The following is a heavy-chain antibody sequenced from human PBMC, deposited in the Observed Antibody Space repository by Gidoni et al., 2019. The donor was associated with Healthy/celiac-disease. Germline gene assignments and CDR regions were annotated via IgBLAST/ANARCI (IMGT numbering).Heavy chain of an antibody. CDR3: ARAVGYCSSTSCYDDYYGMDV. Sequence: QVQLVQAGAEVKKPGSWVKVSCKAYGGNFSSSAISWVRQAPGQGREWMGGIIPIFGPANSAQNFQGSATVPADESTSIAYMELSSLRSEDTAVYYCARAVGYCSSTSCYDDYYGMDVWGQGTTVTVSS. CDR1: GGNFSSSA. D-gene: IGHD2-2*01. CDR2: IIPIFGPA. V-gene: IGHV1-69*01. J-gene: IGHJ6*02.